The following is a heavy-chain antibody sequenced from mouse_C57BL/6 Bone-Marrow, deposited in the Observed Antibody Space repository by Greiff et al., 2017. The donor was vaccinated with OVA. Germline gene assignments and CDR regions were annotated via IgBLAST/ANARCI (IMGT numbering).Heavy chain of an antibody. D-gene: IGHD1-1*01. CDR2: IHPNSGST. CDR1: GYTFTSYW. CDR3: ARITTVAYFDH. J-gene: IGHJ2*01. Sequence: QVLLQQPGAELVKPGASVKLSCKASGYTFTSYWMHWVKQRPGQGLEWIGMIHPNSGSTNYNEKFKSKATLTVDKSSSTAYMQLSSLTSEDSAVYYCARITTVAYFDHWGQGTTLTVSS. V-gene: IGHV1-64*01.